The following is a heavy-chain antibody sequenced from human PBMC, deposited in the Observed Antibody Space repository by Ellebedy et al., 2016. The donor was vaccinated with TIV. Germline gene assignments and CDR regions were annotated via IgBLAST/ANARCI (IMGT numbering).Heavy chain of an antibody. CDR2: IYTSGST. J-gene: IGHJ6*02. Sequence: MPSETLSLTCTVSGASISTYYWSWIRQPPGKGLEWIGRIYTSGSTNYNPSLKSRVAMSVDTSKNQISLKLSSVTAADTAVYYCARVKCSSTTCYFRYGMDVWGQGTTVTVSS. D-gene: IGHD2-2*01. V-gene: IGHV4-4*07. CDR3: ARVKCSSTTCYFRYGMDV. CDR1: GASISTYY.